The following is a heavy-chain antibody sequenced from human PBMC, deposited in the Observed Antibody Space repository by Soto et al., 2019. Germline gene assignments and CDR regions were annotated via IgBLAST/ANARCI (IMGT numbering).Heavy chain of an antibody. V-gene: IGHV4-39*01. CDR2: IYYSGST. J-gene: IGHJ5*02. CDR3: ARHHYDFWSGYLRWFDP. Sequence: SETLSLTCTVSGGSISSSSYYWGWIRQPSGKGLEWIGSIYYSGSTYYNPSLKSRVTISLDTSKNQFSLKLSSVTAADTAVYYCARHHYDFWSGYLRWFDPWGQGTLVTVSS. D-gene: IGHD3-3*01. CDR1: GGSISSSSYY.